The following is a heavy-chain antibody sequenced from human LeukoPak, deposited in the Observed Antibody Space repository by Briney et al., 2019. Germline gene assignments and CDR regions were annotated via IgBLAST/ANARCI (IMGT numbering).Heavy chain of an antibody. CDR2: IYYSGST. V-gene: IGHV4-31*03. CDR3: ARETETNYFDY. Sequence: SETLSLTCTVSGGSISSGGYYWSWIRQHPGKGLEWIGYIYYSGSTYYNPSLKSRVTISVDTSKNQFSLKLSSVTAADTAVCYCARETETNYFDYWGQGTLVTVSS. J-gene: IGHJ4*02. CDR1: GGSISSGGYY.